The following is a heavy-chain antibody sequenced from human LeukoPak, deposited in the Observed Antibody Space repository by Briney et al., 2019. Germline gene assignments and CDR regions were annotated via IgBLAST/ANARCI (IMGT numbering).Heavy chain of an antibody. CDR3: ARGSLTRSYYYGSGSHIDDY. V-gene: IGHV3-53*01. J-gene: IGHJ4*02. CDR1: GFTVRSNY. Sequence: GGSLRLPCAAPGFTVRSNYMSWVRQAPGKGLEWVSIICGGGSVFYADSVKGRFTISRDNAKNSLYLQMNSLRAENTAVYYCARGSLTRSYYYGSGSHIDDYWGQGTLVTVSS. CDR2: ICGGGSV. D-gene: IGHD3-10*01.